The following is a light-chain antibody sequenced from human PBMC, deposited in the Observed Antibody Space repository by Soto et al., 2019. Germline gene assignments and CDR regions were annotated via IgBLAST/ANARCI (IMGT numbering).Light chain of an antibody. CDR3: QPSYSTPRT. J-gene: IGKJ1*01. Sequence: DIQMTQSPSSLSASVGDRVTITCRASQSISNFLNWYQQKPGKAPKLLIYAASSFQSGVPSRLSGSGSGTDFTLTISSLQPEDFATYYCQPSYSTPRTFGQGTKVEIK. CDR2: AAS. CDR1: QSISNF. V-gene: IGKV1-39*01.